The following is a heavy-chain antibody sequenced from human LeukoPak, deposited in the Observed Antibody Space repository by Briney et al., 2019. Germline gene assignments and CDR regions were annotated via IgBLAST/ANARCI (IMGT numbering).Heavy chain of an antibody. CDR2: IGWNSYSV. Sequence: GGSLRLSCVASGFIFNDYAMHWVRQVPGKGLEWVSGIGWNSYSVNYVDSVKGRFTTSRDNAKNSLFLQMSSLRPDDTGIYYCAKGQYIVLDAFDMSGPGTMVTVSS. CDR3: AKGQYIVLDAFDM. CDR1: GFIFNDYA. D-gene: IGHD5-12*01. V-gene: IGHV3-9*01. J-gene: IGHJ3*02.